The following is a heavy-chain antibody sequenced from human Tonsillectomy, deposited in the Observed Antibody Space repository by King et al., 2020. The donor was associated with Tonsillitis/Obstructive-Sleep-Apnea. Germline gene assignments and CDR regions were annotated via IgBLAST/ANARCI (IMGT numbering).Heavy chain of an antibody. J-gene: IGHJ4*02. Sequence: LQLVQSGPEVKKPGTSVKVSCKASGFTFTSSAVQWVRQARGQRLEWIGWIVVGSGNTNYAQKFQERVTITRDMSKSTAYMELSSLRSEDTAVYYCAAGYNKEEFDYWGQGTLVTVSS. CDR3: AAGYNKEEFDY. D-gene: IGHD5-18*01. V-gene: IGHV1-58*01. CDR2: IVVGSGNT. CDR1: GFTFTSSA.